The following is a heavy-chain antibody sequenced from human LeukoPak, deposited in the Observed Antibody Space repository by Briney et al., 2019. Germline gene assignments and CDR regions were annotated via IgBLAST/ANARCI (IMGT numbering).Heavy chain of an antibody. CDR2: IKEDGSEK. D-gene: IGHD3-22*01. CDR1: GFTFSTYW. J-gene: IGHJ4*02. V-gene: IGHV3-7*01. CDR3: ARDSSGYQ. Sequence: GGSLRLFCAASGFTFSTYWMSWVRQAPGKGLEWGAKIKEDGSEKNYGDSVKGRFTISRDNDKNSLYLQMNSLRAEDTAVYYCARDSSGYQWGQGTLVTVSS.